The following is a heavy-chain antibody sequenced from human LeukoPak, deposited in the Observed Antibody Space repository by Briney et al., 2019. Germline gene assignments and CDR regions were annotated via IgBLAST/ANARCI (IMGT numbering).Heavy chain of an antibody. V-gene: IGHV3-23*01. D-gene: IGHD3-3*01. J-gene: IGHJ4*02. Sequence: PGGSLRLSCAASGFIVRNYYLSWVRQAPGKGLEWVSGITGSGGSTYYADSVKGRFTISRDNSKNTLYLQMNSLRAEDTAIYYCARDERLLSFLKWGQGTLVTVSS. CDR3: ARDERLLSFLK. CDR1: GFIVRNYY. CDR2: ITGSGGST.